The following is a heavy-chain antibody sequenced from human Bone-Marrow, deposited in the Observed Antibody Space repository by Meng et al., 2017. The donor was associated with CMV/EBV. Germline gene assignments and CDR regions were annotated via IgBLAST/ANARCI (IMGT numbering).Heavy chain of an antibody. V-gene: IGHV3-23*01. CDR1: GGSISSYY. CDR3: AKDLGPGEYQLLYQLYYYYGMDV. CDR2: ISGSGGST. D-gene: IGHD2-2*02. J-gene: IGHJ6*02. Sequence: ETLSLTCTVSGGSISSYYWSWVRQAPGKGLEWVSAISGSGGSTYYADSVKGRFTISRDNSKNTLYLQMNSLRAEDTAVYYCAKDLGPGEYQLLYQLYYYYGMDVWGQGTTVTVSS.